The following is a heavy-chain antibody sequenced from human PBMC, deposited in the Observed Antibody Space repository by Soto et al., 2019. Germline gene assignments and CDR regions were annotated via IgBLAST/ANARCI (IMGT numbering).Heavy chain of an antibody. Sequence: QVQLVQSGAEVKKPGSSVKVSCKASGGSFNIYTINWVRQAPGQGLEWMGGVLPIFGKTNYAQKFQGRVTITADKSASTSYMELSSLRSDDTAVYYCARTQGFYPLDVWGQGTTVTVSS. CDR3: ARTQGFYPLDV. V-gene: IGHV1-69*06. CDR1: GGSFNIYT. J-gene: IGHJ6*02. CDR2: VLPIFGKT.